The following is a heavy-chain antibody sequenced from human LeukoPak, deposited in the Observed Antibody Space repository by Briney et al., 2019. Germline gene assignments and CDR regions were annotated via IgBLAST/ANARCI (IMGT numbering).Heavy chain of an antibody. J-gene: IGHJ4*02. CDR1: GFTVSSNY. CDR3: ARGGRIPRKGFDY. V-gene: IGHV4-34*01. Sequence: GSLRLSCAASGFTVSSNYMSWIRQPPGKGLEWIGEINHSGSTNYNPSLKSRVTISVDTSKNQFSLKLSSVTAADTAVYYCARGGRIPRKGFDYWGQGTLVTVSS. CDR2: INHSGST.